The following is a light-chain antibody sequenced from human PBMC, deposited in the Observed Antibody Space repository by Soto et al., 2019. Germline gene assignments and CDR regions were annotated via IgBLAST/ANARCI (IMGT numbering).Light chain of an antibody. CDR1: QSVSSSY. CDR2: DAS. V-gene: IGKV3-20*01. Sequence: EIVLTQSPGTLSLSPGERATLSCRASQSVSSSYLAWYQQKPGQAPRLLIYDASSRATGIPDRFSGSGSGTASSLTISRLVPEDFVVYYCQQYGSSPRTFGQGTKGEIK. CDR3: QQYGSSPRT. J-gene: IGKJ1*01.